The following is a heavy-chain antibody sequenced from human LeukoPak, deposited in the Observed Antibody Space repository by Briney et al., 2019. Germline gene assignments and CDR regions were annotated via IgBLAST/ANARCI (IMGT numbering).Heavy chain of an antibody. CDR3: ASGITMVRGVIGDY. Sequence: QPGGSLRLSCAASGFTFSSFGMNWVRQAPGKGLEWVSYISSSGSTIYYADSVKGRFTISRDNAKNSLYLQMNSLRAEDTAVYYCASGITMVRGVIGDYWGQGTLVTVSS. CDR1: GFTFSSFG. V-gene: IGHV3-48*04. D-gene: IGHD3-10*01. J-gene: IGHJ4*02. CDR2: ISSSGSTI.